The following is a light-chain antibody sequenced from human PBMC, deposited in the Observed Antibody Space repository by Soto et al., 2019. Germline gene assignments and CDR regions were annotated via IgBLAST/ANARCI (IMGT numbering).Light chain of an antibody. J-gene: IGKJ4*01. Sequence: EVVLTQSPGTLSLSPGERATLSCRASQSVRSSHLAWYQQMPGQAPRRLIYGASNRATGIPDRFSGSGSGTDFTLTISRLEPEEFAVYYCQQYSSSPLTFGGGTKVEIK. CDR3: QQYSSSPLT. CDR2: GAS. CDR1: QSVRSSH. V-gene: IGKV3-20*01.